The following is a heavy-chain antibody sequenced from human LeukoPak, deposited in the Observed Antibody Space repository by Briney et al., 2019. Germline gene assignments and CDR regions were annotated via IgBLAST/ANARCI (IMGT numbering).Heavy chain of an antibody. J-gene: IGHJ6*03. D-gene: IGHD3-22*01. CDR2: IIPIFGTA. CDR3: ATPYYYDSSGYYDYYYYYMDV. Sequence: ASVKVSCKSSVGTFSSYAISWVRQAPGQGLEWMGGIIPIFGTANYAQKFQGRVTITADESTSTAYMELSSLRSEDTAVYYCATPYYYDSSGYYDYYYYYMDVWGKGTTVTVSS. V-gene: IGHV1-69*13. CDR1: VGTFSSYA.